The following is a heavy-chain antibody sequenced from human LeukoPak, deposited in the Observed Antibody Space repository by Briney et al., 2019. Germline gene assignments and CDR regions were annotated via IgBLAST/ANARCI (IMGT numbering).Heavy chain of an antibody. V-gene: IGHV3-66*01. CDR2: IYSGGST. Sequence: GGSLRLSCAASGFTVSSNYMSWVRQAPGKGLEWVSVIYSGGSTYYADSVKGRFTISRDNSKNTLYLQMNSLRAEDTAVYYCTKDLNVGDLGYFDYWGQGTLVTVSS. J-gene: IGHJ4*02. D-gene: IGHD2-8*01. CDR1: GFTVSSNY. CDR3: TKDLNVGDLGYFDY.